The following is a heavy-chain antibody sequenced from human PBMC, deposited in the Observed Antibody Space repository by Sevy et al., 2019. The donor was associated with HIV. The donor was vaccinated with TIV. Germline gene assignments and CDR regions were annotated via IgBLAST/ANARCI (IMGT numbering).Heavy chain of an antibody. J-gene: IGHJ6*02. V-gene: IGHV3-21*01. Sequence: GGSLRLSCAASGFTFSYYDLNWVRQAPGNGLEWVSSISSGSSYIYYADSVKGRFTISRDNAENSLFLQMNSLRAEDTAVYYCAKDGAYYGSDGMDVWGQGTTVTVSS. CDR3: AKDGAYYGSDGMDV. CDR1: GFTFSYYD. CDR2: ISSGSSYI. D-gene: IGHD3-10*01.